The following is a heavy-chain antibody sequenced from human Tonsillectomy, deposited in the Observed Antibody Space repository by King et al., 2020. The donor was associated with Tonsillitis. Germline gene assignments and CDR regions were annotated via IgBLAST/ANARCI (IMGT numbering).Heavy chain of an antibody. V-gene: IGHV3-7*01. CDR2: IKQDGSEK. D-gene: IGHD5-24*01. J-gene: IGHJ6*02. CDR1: GFSFSSYW. Sequence: EVQLVESGGGLVQPGGSLRLSCAASGFSFSSYWMSWVRQTPGKGLQWVANIKQDGSEKYYVDSVKGRFTISRDNAKNSLYLQMNSLRAEDTAVYYCAREMATSWGYYYGMDVWGQGTTVTVSS. CDR3: AREMATSWGYYYGMDV.